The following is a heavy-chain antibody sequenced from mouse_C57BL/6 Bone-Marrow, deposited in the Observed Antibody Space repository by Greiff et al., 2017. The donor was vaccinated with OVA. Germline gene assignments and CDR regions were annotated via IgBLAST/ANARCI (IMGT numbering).Heavy chain of an antibody. CDR1: GFTFSDFY. J-gene: IGHJ3*01. D-gene: IGHD2-3*01. Sequence: EVKVVESGGGLVQSGRSLRLSCATSGFTFSDFYMEWVRQAPGKGLEWIAASRNKANDYTTEYSASVKGRFIVSRDTSQSILYLQMNALRAEDTAIYYCARDEGYYAFAYWGQGTLVTVSA. V-gene: IGHV7-1*01. CDR2: SRNKANDYTT. CDR3: ARDEGYYAFAY.